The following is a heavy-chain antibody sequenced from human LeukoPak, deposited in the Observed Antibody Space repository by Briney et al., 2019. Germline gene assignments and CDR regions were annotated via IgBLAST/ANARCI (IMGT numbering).Heavy chain of an antibody. CDR1: GGSFSGYY. CDR3: ARVTGYVIEDNFDY. CDR2: INHSGST. V-gene: IGHV4-34*01. Sequence: SETLSLTCAVYGGSFSGYYWSWIRQAPGKGLEWIGEINHSGSTNYNPSLKSRVTISVDTSKNQFSLKLSSATAADTAVYYCARVTGYVIEDNFDYWGQGTLVTVSS. J-gene: IGHJ4*02. D-gene: IGHD2-15*01.